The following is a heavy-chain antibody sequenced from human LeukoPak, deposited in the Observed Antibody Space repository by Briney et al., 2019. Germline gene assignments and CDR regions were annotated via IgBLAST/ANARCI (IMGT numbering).Heavy chain of an antibody. CDR2: IYTSGST. CDR1: GGSISSYY. Sequence: PSGTLSLTCTVSGGSISSYYWSWIRQPAGKGLEWIGRIYTSGSTNYNPSLKSRVTMSVDTSKNQFSLKLSSVTAADTAVYYCARGVYESTGQAPYYFDSWGQGTLVTVSS. J-gene: IGHJ4*02. V-gene: IGHV4-4*07. D-gene: IGHD1-1*01. CDR3: ARGVYESTGQAPYYFDS.